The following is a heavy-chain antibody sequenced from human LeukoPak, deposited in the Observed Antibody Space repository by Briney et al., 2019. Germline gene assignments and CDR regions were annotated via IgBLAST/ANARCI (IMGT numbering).Heavy chain of an antibody. D-gene: IGHD3/OR15-3a*01. CDR2: ISSSGSTI. V-gene: IGHV3-48*03. Sequence: GGSLRLSCAASGLTFSSYEMNWVRQAPGKGLEWLSYISSSGSTIYYADSVKGRFTISRDNANNSLYLQMNSLRAEDTAVYYYAGGFRAWTLSYSFDYWGQGTLVTVSS. CDR3: AGGFRAWTLSYSFDY. CDR1: GLTFSSYE. J-gene: IGHJ4*02.